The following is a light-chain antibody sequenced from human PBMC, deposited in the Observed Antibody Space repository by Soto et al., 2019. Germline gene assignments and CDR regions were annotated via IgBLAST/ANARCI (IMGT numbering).Light chain of an antibody. Sequence: IVMSQSPSSLSASVGDTVTITCRASQDVDKWLAWYQQKPRKAPKLLIYKSSTLNGGVPSRFSAIGSGTEYSLTISGLQPDDVATYYCQQYSSYWTFGQGTKVDIK. V-gene: IGKV1-5*03. J-gene: IGKJ1*01. CDR3: QQYSSYWT. CDR1: QDVDKW. CDR2: KSS.